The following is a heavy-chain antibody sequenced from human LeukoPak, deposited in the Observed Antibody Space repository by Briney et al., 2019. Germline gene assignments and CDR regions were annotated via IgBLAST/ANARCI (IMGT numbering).Heavy chain of an antibody. CDR2: IRYDGSNK. CDR3: AKADPYYDSSGYPDY. V-gene: IGHV3-30*02. CDR1: GFTFSSYG. J-gene: IGHJ4*02. D-gene: IGHD3-22*01. Sequence: PGGSLRLSCAASGFTFSSYGMHWVRQAPGKGLEWVAFIRYDGSNKYYADSVKGRFTISRDNSKNTLYLQMNSLRAEDTAVYYCAKADPYYDSSGYPDYWGQGTLVTVSS.